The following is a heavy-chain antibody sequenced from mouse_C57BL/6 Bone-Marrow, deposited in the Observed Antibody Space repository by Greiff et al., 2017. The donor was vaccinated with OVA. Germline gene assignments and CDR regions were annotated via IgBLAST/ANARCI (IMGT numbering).Heavy chain of an antibody. J-gene: IGHJ2*01. CDR3: ARTETYYSNYNFFDY. V-gene: IGHV1-52*01. D-gene: IGHD2-5*01. CDR1: GYTFTSYW. Sequence: VQLQQPGAELVRPGSSVKLSCKASGYTFTSYWMHWVKQRPIQGLEWIGNIDPSDSETHYNQKFKDKATLTVDKSSSTAYRQLSSLTSEDSAVYYCARTETYYSNYNFFDYWGQGTTLTVSS. CDR2: IDPSDSET.